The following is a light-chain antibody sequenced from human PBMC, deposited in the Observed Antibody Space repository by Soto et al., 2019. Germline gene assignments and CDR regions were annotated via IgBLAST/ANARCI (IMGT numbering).Light chain of an antibody. CDR3: QQYNSYSWT. CDR1: QSISSW. V-gene: IGKV1-5*03. CDR2: KAS. J-gene: IGKJ1*01. Sequence: DIHMTQSPSTLSASLGDRVTITFRASQSISSWLAWYQQKPGKAPKLLIYKASSLESGVPSRFSGSGSGTEFTLTISSLQPDDFATYYCQQYNSYSWTFGQGTKVDI.